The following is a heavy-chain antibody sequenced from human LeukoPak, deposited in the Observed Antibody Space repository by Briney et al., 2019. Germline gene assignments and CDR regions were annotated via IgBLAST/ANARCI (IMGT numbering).Heavy chain of an antibody. CDR3: VRETTTEYYDSSGYYRQTEVFDA. D-gene: IGHD3-22*01. Sequence: SETLSLTCVVYGGSFRGYYWTWIRQSPGKGLEWLGEINRGGDTNYNPSLKSRVTISVDTSKSQFSLMLRSVTAADTAVYYCVRETTTEYYDSSGYYRQTEVFDAWGQGTMVTVSS. CDR2: INRGGDT. CDR1: GGSFRGYY. V-gene: IGHV4-34*01. J-gene: IGHJ3*01.